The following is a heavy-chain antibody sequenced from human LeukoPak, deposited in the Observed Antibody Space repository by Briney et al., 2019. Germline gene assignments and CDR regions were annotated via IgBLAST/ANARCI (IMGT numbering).Heavy chain of an antibody. Sequence: GGSLRLSCAASGXTFSNAWMTWVRQAPGKGLEWVGRIKSKSDGGTTDYDAPVKGRFTISRDDSKNTVYLQMNSLKTEDTAMFYCTTYTMGAFDSWGQGTLVTVSS. V-gene: IGHV3-15*01. CDR3: TTYTMGAFDS. J-gene: IGHJ4*02. CDR2: IKSKSDGGTT. D-gene: IGHD3-10*01. CDR1: GXTFSNAW.